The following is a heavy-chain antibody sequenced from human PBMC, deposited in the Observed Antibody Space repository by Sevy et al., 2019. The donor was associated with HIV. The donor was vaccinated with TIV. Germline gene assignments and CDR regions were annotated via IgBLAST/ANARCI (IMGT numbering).Heavy chain of an antibody. J-gene: IGHJ4*02. CDR3: AAGTGTSDFDY. V-gene: IGHV3-15*01. Sequence: GGSLRLSCAASGFTFSEAWMSWVRQAPGKGLEWVGRIKSKTDAATRDFAEPVRGRFSISRDDSANTVSLVMNNLKPADTGVYYCAAGTGTSDFDYWGQGTLVTVSS. CDR1: GFTFSEAW. D-gene: IGHD1-7*01. CDR2: IKSKTDAATR.